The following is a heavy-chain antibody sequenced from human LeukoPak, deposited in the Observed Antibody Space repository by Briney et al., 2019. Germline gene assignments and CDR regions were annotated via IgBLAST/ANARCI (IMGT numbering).Heavy chain of an antibody. CDR2: ISSSSSYT. D-gene: IGHD3-22*01. CDR3: AKDRPNYYGSNGHYYKLNGDC. V-gene: IGHV3-21*04. J-gene: IGHJ4*02. CDR1: GFTFSSYS. Sequence: PGGSLRLSCAASGFTFSSYSMNWVRQAPGKGLEWVSSISSSSSYTYYADSVKGRFTISRDNSDNTLYLQMNSLRAEDTAVYYCAKDRPNYYGSNGHYYKLNGDCWGQGTLVTVSS.